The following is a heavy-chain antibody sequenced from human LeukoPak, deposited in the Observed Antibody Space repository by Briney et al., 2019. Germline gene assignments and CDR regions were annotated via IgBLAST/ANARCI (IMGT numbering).Heavy chain of an antibody. J-gene: IGHJ4*02. CDR1: GFTFSNYA. V-gene: IGHV3-21*01. CDR3: ARDWSGDHFDY. D-gene: IGHD4-17*01. Sequence: PGGSLRLSCAASGFTFSNYAMSWVRQAPGKGLEWVSSISSSSSYIYYADSVKGRFTISRDNAKNSLYLQMNSLRAEDTAVYYCARDWSGDHFDYWGQGTLVTVSS. CDR2: ISSSSSYI.